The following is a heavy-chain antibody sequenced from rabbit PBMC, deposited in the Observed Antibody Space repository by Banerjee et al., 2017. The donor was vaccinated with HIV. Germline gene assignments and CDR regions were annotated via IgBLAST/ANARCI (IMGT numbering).Heavy chain of an antibody. CDR3: ARGADYTGYGYAL. D-gene: IGHD6-1*01. V-gene: IGHV1S45*01. J-gene: IGHJ6*01. CDR1: GFSFSSSYY. CDR2: IYAGSSGST. Sequence: QEQLVESGGGLVQPEGSLTLTCTASGFSFSSSYYMCWVRQAPGKGLEWIACIYAGSSGSTYYASWAKGRFTISKTSSTTVTLQMTSLTAADTATYFCARGADYTGYGYALWGPGTLVTVS.